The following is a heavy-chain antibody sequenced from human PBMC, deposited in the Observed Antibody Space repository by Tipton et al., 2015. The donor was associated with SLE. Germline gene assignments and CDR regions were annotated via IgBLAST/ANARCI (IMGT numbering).Heavy chain of an antibody. CDR1: GASMNSGSYS. J-gene: IGHJ4*02. Sequence: TLSLTCSVSGASMNSGSYSWHWIRQPAGKALQWLGHIDSSGNTYYNPSLRSRVTISIDTSNNQFSLKLSSVTAADTAVYYCARGSSYYVYWGQGTLVTVSS. V-gene: IGHV4-61*09. D-gene: IGHD1-26*01. CDR3: ARGSSYYVY. CDR2: IDSSGNT.